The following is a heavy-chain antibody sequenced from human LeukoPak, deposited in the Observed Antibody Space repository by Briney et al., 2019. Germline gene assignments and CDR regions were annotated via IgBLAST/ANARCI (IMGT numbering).Heavy chain of an antibody. CDR3: ATHYDSSGYYRDDAFDI. CDR1: GYTLTELS. CDR2: FDPEDGET. V-gene: IGHV1-24*01. J-gene: IGHJ3*02. Sequence: ASVKVSCKVSGYTLTELSMHWVRQAPGKGLEWMGGFDPEDGETIYAQKFQGRVTMTEDTSTDTAYMELSSLRSEDTAVYYCATHYDSSGYYRDDAFDIWGQGTMVTVSS. D-gene: IGHD3-22*01.